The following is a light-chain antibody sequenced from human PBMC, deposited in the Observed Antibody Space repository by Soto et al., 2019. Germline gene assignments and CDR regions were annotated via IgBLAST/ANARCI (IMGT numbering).Light chain of an antibody. CDR1: RTGSNN. V-gene: IGKV3-15*01. CDR3: HQYNNWPPDA. J-gene: IGKJ2*01. Sequence: VMTQSPATLSVSLGESATLSCRASRTGSNNLAWYQQRSGQSPRLLIYGASVRVTGVPARFSGSGSGTEFTLTINNVQSEDFAVYYCHQYNNWPPDAFGQGTKLDIK. CDR2: GAS.